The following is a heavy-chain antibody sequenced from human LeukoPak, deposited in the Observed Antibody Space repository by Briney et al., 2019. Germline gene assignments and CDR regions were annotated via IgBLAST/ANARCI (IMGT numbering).Heavy chain of an antibody. V-gene: IGHV4-38-2*02. CDR3: ARDLDTAMAVDY. D-gene: IGHD5-18*01. CDR1: GYSISSGYY. CDR2: IYHSGST. Sequence: SETLSLTCAVSGYSISSGYYWGWIRQPPGKGLEWIGSIYHSGSTYYNPSLKSRVTISVNTSKNQFSLMLSSVTAAATAVYYCARDLDTAMAVDYWGQGTLVTVSS. J-gene: IGHJ4*02.